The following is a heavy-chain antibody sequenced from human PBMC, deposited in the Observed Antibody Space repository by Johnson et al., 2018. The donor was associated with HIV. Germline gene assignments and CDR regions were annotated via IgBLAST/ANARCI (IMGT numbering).Heavy chain of an antibody. J-gene: IGHJ3*02. D-gene: IGHD6-13*01. V-gene: IGHV3-15*01. CDR1: GFPFSNAW. Sequence: EQLVESGGGLVKPGGSLRLSCAASGFPFSNAWMSWVRQAPGKGLEWVGRIKSETDGGTADYITSVKGRFTISRDDAKTTLYLQMNSLRAEDTAVDYCARSSIYSSSWLADAFDIWGQGTMVTVSS. CDR2: IKSETDGGTA. CDR3: ARSSIYSSSWLADAFDI.